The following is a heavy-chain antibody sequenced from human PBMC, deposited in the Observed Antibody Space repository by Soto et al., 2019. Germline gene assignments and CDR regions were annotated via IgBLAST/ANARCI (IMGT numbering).Heavy chain of an antibody. Sequence: SETLSLTCTVSGGSISSYYWSWIRQPPGKGLEWIGYIYYSGSTNYNPSLKSRVTISVDTSKNQFSLKLSSVTAADTAVYYCARRVSYCSGGSCYHFDYSGQGTLVTVSS. CDR2: IYYSGST. CDR1: GGSISSYY. CDR3: ARRVSYCSGGSCYHFDY. J-gene: IGHJ4*02. D-gene: IGHD2-15*01. V-gene: IGHV4-59*08.